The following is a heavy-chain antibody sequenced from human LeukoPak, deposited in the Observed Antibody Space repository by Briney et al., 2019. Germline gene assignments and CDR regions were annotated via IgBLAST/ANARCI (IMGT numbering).Heavy chain of an antibody. V-gene: IGHV4-59*01. CDR3: ARDGPTYGMDV. Sequence: SSETLSLTCTVSGGSISSYYCSWIRQPPGKGLEWIGYIYYSGSTNYNPSLKSRVTISVDTSKNQFSLKLSSVTAADTAVYYYARDGPTYGMDVWGQGTTVTVSS. J-gene: IGHJ6*02. CDR2: IYYSGST. CDR1: GGSISSYY.